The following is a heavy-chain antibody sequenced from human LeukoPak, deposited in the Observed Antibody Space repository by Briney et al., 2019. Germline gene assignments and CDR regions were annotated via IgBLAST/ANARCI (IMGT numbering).Heavy chain of an antibody. CDR2: IIPIFGTA. V-gene: IGHV1-69*13. CDR1: GGTFSSYA. CDR3: ARAPTDSSSWYY. D-gene: IGHD6-13*01. J-gene: IGHJ4*02. Sequence: SVKVSCKASGGTFSSYAISWLGRPPGQGLDWMGGIIPIFGTANYAQKFQGRVTITADESTSTAYMELSSLRSEDTAVYYCARAPTDSSSWYYWGQGTLVTVSS.